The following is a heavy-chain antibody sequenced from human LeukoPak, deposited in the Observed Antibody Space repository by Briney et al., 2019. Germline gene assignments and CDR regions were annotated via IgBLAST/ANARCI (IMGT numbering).Heavy chain of an antibody. CDR1: GGTFSSYA. D-gene: IGHD6-13*01. V-gene: IGHV1-69*01. CDR3: ARDSFIAAAGLFDY. Sequence: GASVKVSCKASGGTFSSYAISWVRQAPGQGLEWMGGIIPIFGTANYAQKFQGRVTITADESTSTAYMELRSLRSDDTAVYYCARDSFIAAAGLFDYWGQGTLVTVSS. J-gene: IGHJ4*02. CDR2: IIPIFGTA.